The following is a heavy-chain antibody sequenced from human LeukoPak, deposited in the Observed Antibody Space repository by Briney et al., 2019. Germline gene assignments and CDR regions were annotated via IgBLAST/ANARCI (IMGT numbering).Heavy chain of an antibody. CDR1: GGSISSYY. V-gene: IGHV4-59*01. D-gene: IGHD3-22*01. CDR2: IYYSGST. Sequence: SETLSLTCTVSGGSISSYYWSWIRQPPGKGLEWIGYIYYSGSTNYNPSLKSRVTISVDTSKNQFSLKLSSVTAADTAVYYCARDYYDSSGYYYPLDYWGQGTLVTVSS. J-gene: IGHJ4*02. CDR3: ARDYYDSSGYYYPLDY.